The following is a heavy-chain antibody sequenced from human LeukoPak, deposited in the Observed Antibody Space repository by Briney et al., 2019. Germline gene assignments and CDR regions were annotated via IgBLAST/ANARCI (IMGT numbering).Heavy chain of an antibody. CDR1: EFTINKYW. Sequence: GGSLRLSCAASEFTINKYWMSWVRQAPGKGLEWVANIRQDGSEKNYVDSVEGRFTISRDNAKNSLYLQMNSLRAEDTAVYYCAKMPDFDYWGQGTLVTVSS. CDR2: IRQDGSEK. J-gene: IGHJ4*02. D-gene: IGHD2-2*01. CDR3: AKMPDFDY. V-gene: IGHV3-7*03.